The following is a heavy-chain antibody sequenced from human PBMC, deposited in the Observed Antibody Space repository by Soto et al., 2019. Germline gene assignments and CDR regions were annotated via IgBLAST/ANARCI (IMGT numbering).Heavy chain of an antibody. CDR2: IHSGGSRI. D-gene: IGHD4-17*01. Sequence: GWSLRLSCASSGFTFITYHMNWVRQAPGKGLEWVSYIHSGGSRIYYADSVKGRFTISRDNAKNSLYLQMNSLRAEDTAVYYCARDGSTVTTNYHYAMDVWGQGTTVTVSS. CDR1: GFTFITYH. J-gene: IGHJ6*02. V-gene: IGHV3-48*03. CDR3: ARDGSTVTTNYHYAMDV.